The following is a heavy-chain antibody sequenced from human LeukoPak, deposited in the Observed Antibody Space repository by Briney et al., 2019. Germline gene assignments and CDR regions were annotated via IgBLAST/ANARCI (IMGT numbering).Heavy chain of an antibody. CDR1: GGSISSSNYY. Sequence: PSETPSLTCTVSGGSISSSNYYWGWIRQPPGKGLEWIGSIDYSGSTYYNPSLKSRVTISVVTSKHQFSLKLSSVTAADTAVYYCARLKVGRGARWLQLSGAVWGQGPLVPVSS. J-gene: IGHJ4*02. CDR2: IDYSGST. D-gene: IGHD5-24*01. V-gene: IGHV4-39*07. CDR3: ARLKVGRGARWLQLSGAV.